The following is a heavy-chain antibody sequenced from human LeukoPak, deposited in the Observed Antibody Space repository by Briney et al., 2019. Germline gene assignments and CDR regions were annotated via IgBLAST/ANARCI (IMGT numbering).Heavy chain of an antibody. J-gene: IGHJ6*02. D-gene: IGHD3-22*01. Sequence: GGSLRLSCAASGFTFSSYSMNWVRQAPGKGLEWVSSISSSSSYIYYADSVKGRFTISRDNAKNSLYLQMNSLRAEDTAVYYCARVVGMIVSPYQYYYYGMDVWGQGTLVTVSS. CDR1: GFTFSSYS. CDR3: ARVVGMIVSPYQYYYYGMDV. V-gene: IGHV3-21*01. CDR2: ISSSSSYI.